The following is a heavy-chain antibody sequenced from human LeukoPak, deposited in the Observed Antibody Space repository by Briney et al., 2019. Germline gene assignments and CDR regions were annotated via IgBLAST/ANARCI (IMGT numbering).Heavy chain of an antibody. D-gene: IGHD1-26*01. J-gene: IGHJ4*02. CDR1: GGSFSGYY. CDR3: ARDLITGATGGDDY. CDR2: INHSGST. Sequence: SETLSLTCAVYGGSFSGYYWSWIRQPPGKGLEWIGEINHSGSTNYNPSLKSRVTISVDTSKNQFSLKLSSATAADTAVYYCARDLITGATGGDDYWGQGTLVTVSS. V-gene: IGHV4-34*01.